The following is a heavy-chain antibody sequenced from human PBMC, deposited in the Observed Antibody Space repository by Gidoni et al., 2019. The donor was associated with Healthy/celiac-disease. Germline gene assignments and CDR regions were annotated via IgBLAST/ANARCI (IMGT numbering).Heavy chain of an antibody. J-gene: IGHJ6*02. CDR2: ISGSGCST. D-gene: IGHD5-12*01. CDR3: TSGYDYYYYGMDV. V-gene: IGHV3-23*01. Sequence: EVQLLESGGGLVQPGGSLRLSCAASGFTFSSYAMSWVRQAPGKGLEWVSAISGSGCSTYYADSVKGRFTISRDNSKNTLYLQMNSLRAEDTAVYYCTSGYDYYYYGMDVWGQGTTVTVSS. CDR1: GFTFSSYA.